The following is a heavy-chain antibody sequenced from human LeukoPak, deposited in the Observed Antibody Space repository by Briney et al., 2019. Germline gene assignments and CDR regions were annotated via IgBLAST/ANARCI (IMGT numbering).Heavy chain of an antibody. J-gene: IGHJ5*02. CDR2: IIPIFGTA. Sequence: ASVKVSCKASGGTFSSYAISWVRQAPGQGLEWMGGIIPIFGTANYAQKFQGRVTITADESTSTAYMELSSLRSEDTAVYYCARDQNLYYYDSSGYNWLDPWGQGTLVTVSS. V-gene: IGHV1-69*13. CDR1: GGTFSSYA. CDR3: ARDQNLYYYDSSGYNWLDP. D-gene: IGHD3-22*01.